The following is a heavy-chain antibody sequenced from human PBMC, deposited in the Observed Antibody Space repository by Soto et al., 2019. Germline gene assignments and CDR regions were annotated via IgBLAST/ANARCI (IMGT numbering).Heavy chain of an antibody. CDR2: IYPGGSDT. Sequence: PGESLKISCKGSGYTFTNYWIGWVRQMPGKGPEWMGIIYPGGSDTKYNPSFQGQVTISADKSITTTYLQWSSLKASDTAIYYCAASIFYYGMDVWGQGTTVTVSS. CDR1: GYTFTNYW. V-gene: IGHV5-51*01. CDR3: AASIFYYGMDV. J-gene: IGHJ6*02.